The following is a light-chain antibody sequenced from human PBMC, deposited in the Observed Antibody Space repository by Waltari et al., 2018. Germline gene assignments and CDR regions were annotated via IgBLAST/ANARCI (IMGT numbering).Light chain of an antibody. V-gene: IGLV6-57*01. CDR1: SGSIASNY. Sequence: NFMLTQPHSVSESPGKTVTISCTRRSGSIASNYVPWYRQRPGTSPTTVIYVYNHRPSGVPDRFSGSIDSSSNSASLTISGLKTEDEADYYCQSYDSSSVVFGGGTKLTVL. CDR2: VYN. J-gene: IGLJ2*01. CDR3: QSYDSSSVV.